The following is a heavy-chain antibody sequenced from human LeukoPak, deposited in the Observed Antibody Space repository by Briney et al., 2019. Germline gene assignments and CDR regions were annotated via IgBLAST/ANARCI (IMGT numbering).Heavy chain of an antibody. Sequence: GGSLRLSCAASGFTFSNAWMNWVRQAPGKGLEWVSYISSSGTTINYADSVKGRFTISRDNSKNSLFLQMNSLRAEDTAVYYCARDFVAAAGIDFWGQGTLVTVSS. V-gene: IGHV3-48*04. CDR2: ISSSGTTI. J-gene: IGHJ4*02. D-gene: IGHD6-13*01. CDR3: ARDFVAAAGIDF. CDR1: GFTFSNAW.